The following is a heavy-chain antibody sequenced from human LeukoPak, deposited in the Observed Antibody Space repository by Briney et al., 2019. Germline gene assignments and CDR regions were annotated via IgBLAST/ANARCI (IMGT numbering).Heavy chain of an antibody. CDR1: GYTFTGYY. V-gene: IGHV1-2*02. D-gene: IGHD6-6*01. Sequence: ASVKVSCMASGYTFTGYYMHWVRQAPGQGLEWMAWINPNSGGTNYAQKFQGRVTMTRDTSISTAYMELSRLRSDDTAVYYCAREGRLIAARPGVDYWGQGTLVTVSS. J-gene: IGHJ4*02. CDR3: AREGRLIAARPGVDY. CDR2: INPNSGGT.